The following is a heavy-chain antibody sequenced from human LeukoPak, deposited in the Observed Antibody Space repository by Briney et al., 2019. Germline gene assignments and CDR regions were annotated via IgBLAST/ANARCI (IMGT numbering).Heavy chain of an antibody. Sequence: GESLKIFCNGSGYSLTYYCNAWVRPISGKGLEWMGIIYPADSDSRLSPSFQGQVTISADKSISTAYLQWSSLNPSDTAMYYCARLKREISGHDEMIEYWGQGTLVTVSS. D-gene: IGHD5-12*01. CDR1: GYSLTYYC. V-gene: IGHV5-51*01. CDR3: ARLKREISGHDEMIEY. J-gene: IGHJ4*02. CDR2: IYPADSDS.